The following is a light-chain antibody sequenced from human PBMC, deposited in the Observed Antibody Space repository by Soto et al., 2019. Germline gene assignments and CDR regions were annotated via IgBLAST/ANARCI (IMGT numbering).Light chain of an antibody. CDR1: QSVSTN. CDR3: QQYNDWPYT. Sequence: EKVLTQSPGTLSVSPGERVMLSCRASQSVSTNLAWFQQKPGQAPRLLVYGASTRATDIPGRFSGSGAGTEFTLAISSLQSEDFAVYYCQQYNDWPYTFGQGTKLEIK. V-gene: IGKV3-15*01. J-gene: IGKJ2*01. CDR2: GAS.